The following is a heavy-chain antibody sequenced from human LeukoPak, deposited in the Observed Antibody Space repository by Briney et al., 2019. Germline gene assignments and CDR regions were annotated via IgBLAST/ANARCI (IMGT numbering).Heavy chain of an antibody. Sequence: ASVKVSCKASGYTFTSYDINWVRQATGQGLEWMGWISAYNGNTNYAQKLQGRVTMTTDTSTSTAYMELRSLRSDDTAVYYCARAGDSSSWDVYYFDYWGQGTLVTVSS. J-gene: IGHJ4*02. D-gene: IGHD6-13*01. CDR3: ARAGDSSSWDVYYFDY. CDR2: ISAYNGNT. CDR1: GYTFTSYD. V-gene: IGHV1-18*01.